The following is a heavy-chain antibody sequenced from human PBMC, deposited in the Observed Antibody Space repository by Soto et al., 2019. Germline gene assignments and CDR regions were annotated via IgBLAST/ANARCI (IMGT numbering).Heavy chain of an antibody. D-gene: IGHD4-17*01. CDR2: INPSGGST. J-gene: IGHJ6*02. CDR1: GYTFTSYY. CDR3: TTDPATTVTNPYFAIDV. V-gene: IGHV1-46*01. Sequence: ASVKVSCKASGYTFTSYYMHWVRQAPGQGLEWMGIINPSGGSTSYAQKFQGRVTMTRDTSTSTVYMELSSLTTEDTALYYCTTDPATTVTNPYFAIDVWGQGTMVTVSS.